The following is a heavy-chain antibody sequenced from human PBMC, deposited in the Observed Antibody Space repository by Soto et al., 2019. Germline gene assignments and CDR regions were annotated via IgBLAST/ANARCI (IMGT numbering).Heavy chain of an antibody. CDR2: ISAYNGNT. J-gene: IGHJ6*02. CDR1: GYTFTNYG. Sequence: ASVKVACKASGYTFTNYGITWVRQAPGQGLEWMGWISAYNGNTHYAQRLQGRVTMTTDESTSTAYMELSSLRSEDTAVYYCARDPVGYYYDSSCYRNYYGMDVWGQGTTVTVSS. CDR3: ARDPVGYYYDSSCYRNYYGMDV. D-gene: IGHD3-22*01. V-gene: IGHV1-18*01.